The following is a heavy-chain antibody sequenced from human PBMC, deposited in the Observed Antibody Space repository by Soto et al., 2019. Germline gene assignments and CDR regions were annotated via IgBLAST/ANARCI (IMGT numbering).Heavy chain of an antibody. J-gene: IGHJ4*02. D-gene: IGHD6-19*01. CDR1: GFTFSSFG. V-gene: IGHV3-30*18. CDR2: ISYNGHDK. CDR3: AKVGVAGTARLDFDS. Sequence: QVQLVESGGDVVQPGRSLRLSCAASGFTFSSFGMHWVRQAPGKGLEWVALISYNGHDKYYADSVKGRFTISRDNSRNTLYLQMNRLTPEDTSVYYCAKVGVAGTARLDFDSWGQGTRVTVSS.